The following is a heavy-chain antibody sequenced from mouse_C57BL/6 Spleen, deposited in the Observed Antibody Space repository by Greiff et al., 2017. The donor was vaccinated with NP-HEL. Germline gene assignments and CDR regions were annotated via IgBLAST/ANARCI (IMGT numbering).Heavy chain of an antibody. CDR3: ARAGLGLGGYFDY. CDR2: IDPSDSYT. J-gene: IGHJ2*01. CDR1: GYTFTSYW. V-gene: IGHV1-50*01. D-gene: IGHD4-1*01. Sequence: QVQLQQPGAELVKPGASVKLSCKASGYTFTSYWMQWVKQRPGQGLEWIGEIDPSDSYTNYNQKFKGKATLTVDTSSSTAYMQLSSLTSEDSAVYYCARAGLGLGGYFDYWGQGTTRTVSS.